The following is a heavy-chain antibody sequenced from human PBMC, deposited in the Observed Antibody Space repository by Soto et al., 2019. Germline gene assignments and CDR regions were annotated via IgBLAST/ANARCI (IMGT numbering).Heavy chain of an antibody. CDR3: ASLDYYYYGMDV. CDR2: IYYSGST. V-gene: IGHV4-39*01. J-gene: IGHJ6*02. CDR1: GGSISSSSYY. Sequence: PSETLSLTCTVSGGSISSSSYYWGWIRQPPGKGLEWIGSIYYSGSTYYNPSLKSRVTISVDTSKNQFSLKLSSVTAADTAVYYCASLDYYYYGMDVWGQGTTVTVSS.